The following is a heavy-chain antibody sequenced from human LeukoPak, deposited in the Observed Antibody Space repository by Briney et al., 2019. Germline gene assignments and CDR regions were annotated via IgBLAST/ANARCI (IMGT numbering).Heavy chain of an antibody. V-gene: IGHV3-74*01. CDR2: INSDGSNT. CDR3: ATGNSHAFDI. CDR1: GFTFSSYW. D-gene: IGHD1-7*01. J-gene: IGHJ3*02. Sequence: GGSLRLSCAASGFTFSSYWMHWVRQAPGKGLVWVSCINSDGSNTRYADSVKGRFTISRDNAKNTLYLQMNSLRVEDTAVYYCATGNSHAFDIWGQGTMVTGSS.